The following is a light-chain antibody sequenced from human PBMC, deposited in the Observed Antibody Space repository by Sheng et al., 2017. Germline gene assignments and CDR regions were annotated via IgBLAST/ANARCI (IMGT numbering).Light chain of an antibody. CDR1: QSLLHSNGYNY. Sequence: DIVMTQSPLSLPVTPGEPASISCRSSQSLLHSNGYNYLDWYLQKPGQSPQVLISLGSNRASGVPDRFSGSGSGTDFTLKIIRVEAEDVGVYYCMQATHWPWTFGQGTKVEIK. J-gene: IGKJ1*01. CDR3: MQATHWPWT. CDR2: LGS. V-gene: IGKV2-28*01.